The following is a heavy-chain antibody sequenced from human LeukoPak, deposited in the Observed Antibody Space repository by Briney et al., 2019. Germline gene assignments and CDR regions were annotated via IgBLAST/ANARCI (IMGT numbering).Heavy chain of an antibody. CDR3: ARDSSSLAFDY. J-gene: IGHJ4*02. CDR2: IWYDGSNK. D-gene: IGHD6-6*01. CDR1: GFTFSSYG. Sequence: GSLRLSCAASGFTFSSYGMHWVRQAPGKGLEWVAVIWYDGSNKYYADSVKGRFTISRDNSKNTLYLQMNSLRAEDTAVYYCARDSSSLAFDYWGQGTLVTVSS. V-gene: IGHV3-33*01.